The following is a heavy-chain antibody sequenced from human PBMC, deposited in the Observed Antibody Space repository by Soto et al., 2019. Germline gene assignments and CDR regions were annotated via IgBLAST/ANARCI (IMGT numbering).Heavy chain of an antibody. CDR3: ARRVARGYWFDP. CDR2: TYYRSKWYN. CDR1: GASVCSNSAP. Sequence: TVSRTRGPCGASVCSNSAPWNWVSQSPSRGLEWLGRTYYRSKWYNDEAVSVKSRITINPDASKNQFSLQLNSVTPEDPAAHYCARRVARGYWFDPLGKGPMGTVCS. D-gene: IGHD2-15*01. J-gene: IGHJ5*02. V-gene: IGHV6-1*01.